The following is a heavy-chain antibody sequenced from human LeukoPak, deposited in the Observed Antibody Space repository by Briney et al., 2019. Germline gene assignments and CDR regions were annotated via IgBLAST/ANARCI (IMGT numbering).Heavy chain of an antibody. V-gene: IGHV3-7*05. J-gene: IGHJ4*02. CDR3: ARDPHRGGDYDY. D-gene: IGHD4-17*01. CDR2: IKPDGSDQ. CDR1: GFTFSSYW. Sequence: GGSLRLSCAASGFTFSSYWMNWVRQAPGKGLEWVANIKPDGSDQYYVDSVRGRFTISRDNVKNSLYLQMNSLRAEDTAVYYCARDPHRGGDYDYWGQGTLVTVSS.